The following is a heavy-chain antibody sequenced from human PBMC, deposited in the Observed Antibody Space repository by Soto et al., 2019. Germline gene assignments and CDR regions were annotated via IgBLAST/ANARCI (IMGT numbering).Heavy chain of an antibody. CDR3: ARFVRSCSGTTCYTRADV. V-gene: IGHV4-61*01. CDR2: IYSSGST. CDR1: GRSVSSDTHY. Sequence: PXETLSLTCTVAGRSVSSDTHYWSWIRQPPGKRLEWIGFIYSSGSTNYNPSLKSRVTMSVDTSKNQFSLKLRSVIVADTAVYHCARFVRSCSGTTCYTRADVWGQGTTVTVSS. J-gene: IGHJ6*02. D-gene: IGHD2-2*02.